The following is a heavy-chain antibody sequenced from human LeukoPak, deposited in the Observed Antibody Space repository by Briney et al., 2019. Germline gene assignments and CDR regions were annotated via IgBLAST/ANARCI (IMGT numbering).Heavy chain of an antibody. V-gene: IGHV4-39*02. CDR2: LHYPGTT. Sequence: SETLSLTCTVSGDSVSGHIYYWGWIRQPPGKGLEWIGSLHYPGTTYYNPSLKSRVTVSADTSKNHFSLRLTSVNVADTATYYCAAHGGAAENWFDPWGQGTLVTVSS. D-gene: IGHD2-15*01. CDR3: AAHGGAAENWFDP. CDR1: GDSVSGHIYY. J-gene: IGHJ5*02.